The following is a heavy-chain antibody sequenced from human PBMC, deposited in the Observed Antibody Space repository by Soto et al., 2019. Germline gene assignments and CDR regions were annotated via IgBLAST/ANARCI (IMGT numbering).Heavy chain of an antibody. J-gene: IGHJ4*02. CDR3: AKDRVVVVVAAALDC. V-gene: IGHV3-30*18. CDR2: ISYDGSNK. CDR1: GFTFSSYG. Sequence: QVQLVESGGGVVQPGRSLRLSCAASGFTFSSYGMHWVRQAPGKGLEWVGVISYDGSNKYYADSVKGRFTISRDNSKNTLYLQMNSLRAEDTAVYYCAKDRVVVVVAAALDCWGQGTLVTVSS. D-gene: IGHD2-15*01.